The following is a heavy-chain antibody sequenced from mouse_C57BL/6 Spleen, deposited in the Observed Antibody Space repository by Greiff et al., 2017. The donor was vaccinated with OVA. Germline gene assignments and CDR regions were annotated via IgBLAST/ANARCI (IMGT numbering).Heavy chain of an antibody. CDR2: IWWDDDK. CDR1: GFSLSTFGMG. J-gene: IGHJ4*01. D-gene: IGHD2-4*01. CDR3: ARIASYDYDEDYAMDY. Sequence: LKESGPGILQPSQTLSLTCSFSGFSLSTFGMGVGWIRQPSGKGLEWLAHIWWDDDKYYHPALKSRLTISKDTSKNQVFLKIANVDTADTATYYCARIASYDYDEDYAMDYWGQGTSVTVSS. V-gene: IGHV8-8*01.